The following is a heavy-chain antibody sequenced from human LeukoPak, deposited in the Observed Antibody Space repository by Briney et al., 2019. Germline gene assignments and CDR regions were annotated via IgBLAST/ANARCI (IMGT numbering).Heavy chain of an antibody. D-gene: IGHD3-10*01. CDR1: GFSFSDFD. J-gene: IGHJ4*02. CDR3: AIIPLGGRFDY. V-gene: IGHV3-30*02. Sequence: PGGSLRLSCATSGFSFSDFDMQWVRQAPGQGLEWVAFIRSDGSDTYYGDSAKGRFTVSRDNSKKILHLQMNSLRPGDTAVYYCAIIPLGGRFDYWGQGTLVIVSS. CDR2: IRSDGSDT.